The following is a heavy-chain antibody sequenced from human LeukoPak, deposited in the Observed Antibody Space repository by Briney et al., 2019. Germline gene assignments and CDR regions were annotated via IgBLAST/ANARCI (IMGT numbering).Heavy chain of an antibody. CDR2: IHSSGGP. CDR3: ARHIGRWGFDY. J-gene: IGHJ4*02. V-gene: IGHV4-30-4*01. CDR1: GGSISSGYYY. D-gene: IGHD4-23*01. Sequence: SETLSLACTVSGGSISSGYYYWSWIRQPPGKGLEWIANIHSSGGPKYDPSLKSRITISVDTSKNQFSLRLSSVTAADTAVYYCARHIGRWGFDYWGQGTLVTVSS.